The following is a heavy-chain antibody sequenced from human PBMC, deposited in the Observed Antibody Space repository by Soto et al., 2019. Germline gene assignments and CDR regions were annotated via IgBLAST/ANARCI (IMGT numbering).Heavy chain of an antibody. CDR3: ARLDSSSWLNWFDP. Sequence: GASVKVSCKASGYTFTSYGISWVRQAPGQGLEWMGWISAYNGNTNYAQKLQGRVTMTTDTSTSTAYMELRSLRSDDTAVYYCARLDSSSWLNWFDPWGQGTLVTVSS. D-gene: IGHD6-13*01. V-gene: IGHV1-18*01. CDR2: ISAYNGNT. J-gene: IGHJ5*02. CDR1: GYTFTSYG.